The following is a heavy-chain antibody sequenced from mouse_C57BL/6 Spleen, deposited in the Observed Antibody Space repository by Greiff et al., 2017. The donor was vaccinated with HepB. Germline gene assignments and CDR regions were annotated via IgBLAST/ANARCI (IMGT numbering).Heavy chain of an antibody. Sequence: QVQLQQSGAELMKPGASVKLSCKATGYTFTGYWIEWVKQRPGHGLEWIGEILPGSGSTNYNEKFKGKATFTADTSSNTAYMQLSSLTTEDSAIYYCARCASITTVVARYFDVWGTGTTVTVSS. CDR3: ARCASITTVVARYFDV. CDR2: ILPGSGST. J-gene: IGHJ1*03. D-gene: IGHD1-1*01. V-gene: IGHV1-9*01. CDR1: GYTFTGYW.